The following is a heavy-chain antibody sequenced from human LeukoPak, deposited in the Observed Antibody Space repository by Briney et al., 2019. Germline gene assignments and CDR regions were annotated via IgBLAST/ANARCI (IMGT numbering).Heavy chain of an antibody. CDR3: ARDWVFDY. CDR2: MSTDGSDR. CDR1: GFTFSSHW. J-gene: IGHJ4*02. V-gene: IGHV3-74*01. Sequence: GGSLRLSCAASGFTFSSHWMHWVRQPPGRGLVWVSGMSTDGSDRRYADSVNGRFTISRDNDKNTLYLQMNSLRAEDTAVYYCARDWVFDYWGRGTLVTVSS. D-gene: IGHD3-16*01.